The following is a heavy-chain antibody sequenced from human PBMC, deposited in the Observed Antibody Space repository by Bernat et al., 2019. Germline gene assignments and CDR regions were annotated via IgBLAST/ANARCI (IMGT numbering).Heavy chain of an antibody. Sequence: QVQLVQSGAEVKKPGASVKVSCKASGYTFTSYAMHWVRQAHGQRPEWMGWINTGNGNTKYSQNFQGRVTITRDTSASTAYMELSSLRSEDTAIYYCVGGVTTGYWGQGTLVTVSS. CDR1: GYTFTSYA. J-gene: IGHJ4*02. V-gene: IGHV1-3*04. CDR2: INTGNGNT. CDR3: VGGVTTGY. D-gene: IGHD4-17*01.